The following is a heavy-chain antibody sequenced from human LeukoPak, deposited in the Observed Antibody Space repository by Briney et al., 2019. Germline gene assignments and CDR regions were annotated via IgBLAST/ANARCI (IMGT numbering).Heavy chain of an antibody. Sequence: GRSLRLSCAVSGFTFSSYTMHWVRQAPGKGLEWVAFISYDGSRKYYADSVKGRFTISRDNSKNTLYLQMNSLRGEDTAVYYCARDGPYGDLRYYSDYWGQGTLVTVSS. D-gene: IGHD4-17*01. CDR1: GFTFSSYT. J-gene: IGHJ4*02. V-gene: IGHV3-30-3*01. CDR2: ISYDGSRK. CDR3: ARDGPYGDLRYYSDY.